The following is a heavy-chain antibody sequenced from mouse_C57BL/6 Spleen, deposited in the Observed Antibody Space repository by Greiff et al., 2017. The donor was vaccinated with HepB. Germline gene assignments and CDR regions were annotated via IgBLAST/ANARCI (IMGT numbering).Heavy chain of an antibody. CDR3: ARGPLYYGSSDWYFDV. CDR2: ISYSGST. V-gene: IGHV3-8*01. D-gene: IGHD1-1*01. CDR1: GYSITSDY. J-gene: IGHJ1*03. Sequence: DVKLQESGPGLAKPSQTLSLTCSVTGYSITSDYWNWIRKFPGNKLEYMGYISYSGSTYYNPSLKSRISITRDTSKNQYYLQLNSVTTEDTATYYCARGPLYYGSSDWYFDVWGTGTTVTVSS.